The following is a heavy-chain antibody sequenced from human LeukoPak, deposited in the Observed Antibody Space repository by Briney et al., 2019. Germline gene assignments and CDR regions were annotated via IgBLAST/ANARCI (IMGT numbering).Heavy chain of an antibody. D-gene: IGHD5-18*01. J-gene: IGHJ4*02. CDR2: ISSSGSTI. Sequence: GGSLRLSCAASGFTFSSYSMSWIRQAPGKGLEWVSYISSSGSTIYYADSVKGRFTISRDNAKNSLYLQMNSLRAEDTAVYYCARDGSGYSYGEYYFDYWGQGTLVTVSS. V-gene: IGHV3-48*04. CDR3: ARDGSGYSYGEYYFDY. CDR1: GFTFSSYS.